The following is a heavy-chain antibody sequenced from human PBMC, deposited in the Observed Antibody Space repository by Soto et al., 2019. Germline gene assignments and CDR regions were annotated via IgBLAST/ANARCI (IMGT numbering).Heavy chain of an antibody. Sequence: RIRKNTGKGLEWIGYIYYSGSTYYTPSLKSRVTISVDTSKNKFSLKLSSVTAADTAVYYCDSRVDYDISGSDFVFWGQGTLVTVSS. CDR3: DSRVDYDISGSDFVF. V-gene: IGHV4-31*02. CDR2: IYYSGST. D-gene: IGHD3-22*01. J-gene: IGHJ4*02.